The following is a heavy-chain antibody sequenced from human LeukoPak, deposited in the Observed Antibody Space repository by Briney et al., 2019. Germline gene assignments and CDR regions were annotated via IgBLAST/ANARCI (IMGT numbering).Heavy chain of an antibody. J-gene: IGHJ4*02. Sequence: GASLQISCKGSGSSFTNYWITWVRQMPGKGLEWMGGVDPGDSYIKYSPSFQGHVTISADKSISTAYLHWSSLKASDTAMYYCARHRRLSNFDYWGQGTLVTVSS. CDR1: GSSFTNYW. D-gene: IGHD3-16*02. V-gene: IGHV5-10-1*01. CDR2: VDPGDSYI. CDR3: ARHRRLSNFDY.